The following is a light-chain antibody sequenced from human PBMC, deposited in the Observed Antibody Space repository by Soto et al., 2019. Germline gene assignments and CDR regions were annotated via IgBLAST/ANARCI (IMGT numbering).Light chain of an antibody. Sequence: IRMTQSPSTLSASVGDRVTITCRASQSISSWLAWYQQKPGKAPKLLIYAASTLQSEVPSRFSGSGSGTEFTLTISCLQSEDFATYYCQQYYSFPLTFGGGTKVDIK. V-gene: IGKV1-5*01. CDR2: AAS. CDR1: QSISSW. J-gene: IGKJ4*01. CDR3: QQYYSFPLT.